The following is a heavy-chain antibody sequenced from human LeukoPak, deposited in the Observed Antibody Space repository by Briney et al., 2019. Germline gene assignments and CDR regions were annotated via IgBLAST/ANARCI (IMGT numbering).Heavy chain of an antibody. CDR2: INPSGGST. CDR1: GYTFTSYY. V-gene: IGHV1-46*01. Sequence: ASVKVSCKASGYTFTSYYMHWVRQAPGQGLEWMGIINPSGGSTSYAQKFQGRVTMTRDTSTSTVYMELSSLRSEDTAVYYCATRYCSSTSCPQDAFDIWGQGTMVTVSS. J-gene: IGHJ3*02. CDR3: ATRYCSSTSCPQDAFDI. D-gene: IGHD2-2*01.